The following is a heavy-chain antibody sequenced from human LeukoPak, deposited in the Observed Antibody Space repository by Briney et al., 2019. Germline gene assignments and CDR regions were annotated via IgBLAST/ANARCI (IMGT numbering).Heavy chain of an antibody. CDR3: ARDGHYDILTGYFQD. Sequence: PGGSLRLSCVASGFTFSSYTMNWVRQTPGKGLEWVSSISGSSYYIYYADSVRGRFTISRDNAENSVYLQMNSLRAEDTAVYYCARDGHYDILTGYFQDWGQGTLVTVSS. D-gene: IGHD3-9*01. J-gene: IGHJ1*01. V-gene: IGHV3-21*04. CDR1: GFTFSSYT. CDR2: ISGSSYYI.